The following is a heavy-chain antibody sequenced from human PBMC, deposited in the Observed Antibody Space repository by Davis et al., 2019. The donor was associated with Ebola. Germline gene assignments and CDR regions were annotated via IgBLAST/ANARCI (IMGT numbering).Heavy chain of an antibody. V-gene: IGHV5-51*01. CDR3: ASLRRTITGMDDSFDI. CDR2: IYTGDSDT. CDR1: GYSFTSYW. D-gene: IGHD7-27*01. Sequence: GESLKISCKGSGYSFTSYWIAWVRQMPGKGLEWMGLIYTGDSDTRYSPSFRGQVTISADKSTKTAFLQWSSLKASDTGIYYCASLRRTITGMDDSFDIWGQGTMVTVSS. J-gene: IGHJ3*02.